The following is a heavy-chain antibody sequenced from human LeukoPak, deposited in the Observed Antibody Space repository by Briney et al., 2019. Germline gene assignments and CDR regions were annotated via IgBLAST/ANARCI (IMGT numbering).Heavy chain of an antibody. CDR3: ARGDPMTYCFDH. CDR2: IIPIFGTA. V-gene: IGHV1-69*13. J-gene: IGHJ4*02. CDR1: GGTFSSYA. Sequence: ASVKVSCKASGGTFSSYAISWVRQAPGQGLEWMGGIIPIFGTANYAQKFQGRVTITADESTSTAYMELSSLRSEDTAVYYCARGDPMTYCFDHWGQGTLVTVSS.